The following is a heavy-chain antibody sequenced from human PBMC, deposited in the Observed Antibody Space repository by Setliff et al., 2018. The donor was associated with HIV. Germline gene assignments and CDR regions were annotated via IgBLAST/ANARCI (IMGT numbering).Heavy chain of an antibody. D-gene: IGHD3-3*01. CDR3: VRDPGGIFDAFDV. V-gene: IGHV3-48*02. Sequence: GGSLRLSCAASGFAFRTYAMGWVRQAAGKGLEWVSYISSSSSSIYYGDSVKGRFTISRDNAKNSLDLEMHSLTDEDTAVYYCVRDPGGIFDAFDVWGQGTMVTVSS. CDR1: GFAFRTYA. CDR2: ISSSSSSI. J-gene: IGHJ3*01.